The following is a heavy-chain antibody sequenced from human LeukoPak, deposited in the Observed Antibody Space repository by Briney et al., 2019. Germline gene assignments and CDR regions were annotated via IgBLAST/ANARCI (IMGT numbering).Heavy chain of an antibody. CDR3: AKSITMVRGVIILEDAFDI. Sequence: PGRSLRLSCAASGFTFSSYGMHWVRQAPGKGLEGVAVISYDGSNKYYADSVKVRFTISRDNSKNTLYLQMNSLRAEDTAVYYCAKSITMVRGVIILEDAFDIWGQGTMVTVSS. V-gene: IGHV3-30*18. D-gene: IGHD3-10*01. CDR1: GFTFSSYG. CDR2: ISYDGSNK. J-gene: IGHJ3*02.